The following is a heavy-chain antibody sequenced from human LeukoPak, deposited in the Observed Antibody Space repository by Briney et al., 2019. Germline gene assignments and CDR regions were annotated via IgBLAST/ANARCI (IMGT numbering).Heavy chain of an antibody. Sequence: GRSLRLSCAASGFTFSSYGMHWVRQAPGKGLEWVAVISYDGSNKYCADSVKGRFTISRDNSKNTLYLQMNSLRAEDTAVYYCAKARKAYGDYGYYYYGMDVWGQGTTVTVSS. CDR2: ISYDGSNK. CDR1: GFTFSSYG. J-gene: IGHJ6*02. CDR3: AKARKAYGDYGYYYYGMDV. V-gene: IGHV3-30*18. D-gene: IGHD4-17*01.